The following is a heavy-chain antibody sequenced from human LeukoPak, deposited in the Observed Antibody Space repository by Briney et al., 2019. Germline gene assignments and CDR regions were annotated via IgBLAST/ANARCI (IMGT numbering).Heavy chain of an antibody. CDR3: ARAQSGSYLGNWFDP. J-gene: IGHJ5*02. CDR2: INPSGGST. CDR1: GYTFTFYY. Sequence: ASVKVSCKASGYTFTFYYIYWVRQAPGQGLEWMGLINPSGGSTSYAQNFQGRVTMTRDTSTSTVYMELSSLRSEGTAVYYCARAQSGSYLGNWFDPWGQGTLVTVSS. V-gene: IGHV1-46*01. D-gene: IGHD1-26*01.